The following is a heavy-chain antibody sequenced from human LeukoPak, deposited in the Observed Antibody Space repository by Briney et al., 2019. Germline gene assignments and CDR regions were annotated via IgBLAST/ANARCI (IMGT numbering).Heavy chain of an antibody. Sequence: SGPTLVNPTQTLTLTCTFSGFSLSTSGVGVGWIRQPPGKALEWLALIYWNDDEYYSPSLESRLTITKDTSKNQVVLTITNMDPVDTATYYCAQRGGGWGQGTLVTVSS. CDR2: IYWNDDE. J-gene: IGHJ1*01. D-gene: IGHD2-15*01. CDR3: AQRGGG. CDR1: GFSLSTSGVG. V-gene: IGHV2-5*01.